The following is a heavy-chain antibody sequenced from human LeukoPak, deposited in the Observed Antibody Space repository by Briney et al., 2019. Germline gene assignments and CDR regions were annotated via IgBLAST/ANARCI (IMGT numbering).Heavy chain of an antibody. CDR1: GGFISGYF. J-gene: IGHJ4*02. Sequence: SETLSLTCTVSGGFISGYFWNWIRQPAGKGLEWIGRVYSSGSTNYNPSLKSRVTMSVDTSKNQFSLNLSSMTAADTAVYYCARDDSTDDSFDFWGQGTLVTVSS. V-gene: IGHV4-4*07. CDR3: ARDDSTDDSFDF. CDR2: VYSSGST. D-gene: IGHD2-21*02.